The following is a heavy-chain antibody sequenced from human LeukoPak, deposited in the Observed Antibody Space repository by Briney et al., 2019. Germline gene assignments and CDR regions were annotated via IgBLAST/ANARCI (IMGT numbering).Heavy chain of an antibody. CDR1: RFTFSTYG. V-gene: IGHV3-30*02. D-gene: IGHD6-19*01. CDR3: AKIPSAVPGRGFDY. Sequence: PGGSLRLSCATSRFTFSTYGMHWVRQAPGKGLEWVAFIRYDGNNKYYADSVKGRFTISRDNSKNTLYLQMNSLRDEDTAVYYCAKIPSAVPGRGFDYWGQGTLVTVSS. CDR2: IRYDGNNK. J-gene: IGHJ4*02.